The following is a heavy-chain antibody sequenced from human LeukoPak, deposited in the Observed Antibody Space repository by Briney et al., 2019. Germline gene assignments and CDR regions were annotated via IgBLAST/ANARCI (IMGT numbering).Heavy chain of an antibody. CDR3: ARETKQLEKTA. D-gene: IGHD1-1*01. CDR1: GGSISSGSYY. Sequence: SETLSPTRTVSGGSISSGSYYWSWIRQPAGKGLEWIGRIYTSGSTNYNPSLKSRVTISVDTSKNQFSLKLSSVTAADTAVYYCARETKQLEKTAWGQGTLVTVSS. J-gene: IGHJ5*02. CDR2: IYTSGST. V-gene: IGHV4-61*02.